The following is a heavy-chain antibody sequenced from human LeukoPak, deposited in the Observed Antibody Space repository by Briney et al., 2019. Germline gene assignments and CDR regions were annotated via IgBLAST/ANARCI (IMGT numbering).Heavy chain of an antibody. CDR2: ISYDGSNK. CDR1: GFTFSSYA. CDR3: ARDGPARAYYDILTGPNWFDP. D-gene: IGHD3-9*01. Sequence: GGSLRLSCAASGFTFSSYAMHWVCQAPGKGLEWVAVISYDGSNKYYADSVKGRFTISRDNSKNTLYLQMNSLRAEDTAVYYCARDGPARAYYDILTGPNWFDPWGQGTLVTVSS. V-gene: IGHV3-30*04. J-gene: IGHJ5*02.